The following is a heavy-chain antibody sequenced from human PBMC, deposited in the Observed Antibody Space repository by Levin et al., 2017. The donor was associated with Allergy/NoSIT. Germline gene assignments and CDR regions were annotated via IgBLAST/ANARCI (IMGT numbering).Heavy chain of an antibody. J-gene: IGHJ4*02. CDR1: GFTFSNYA. D-gene: IGHD6-13*01. V-gene: IGHV3-23*01. Sequence: GESLKISCAASGFTFSNYAMTWVRQAPGKGLEWVSAISGSGGSTYYADSVEGRFTISRDNSKNTLYLQMNSLRGDDTAVYYCAKDVAAAGTYYFDYWGQGTLVTVSS. CDR3: AKDVAAAGTYYFDY. CDR2: ISGSGGST.